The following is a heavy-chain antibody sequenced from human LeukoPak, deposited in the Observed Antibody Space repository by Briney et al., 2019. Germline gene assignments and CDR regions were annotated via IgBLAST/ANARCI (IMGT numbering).Heavy chain of an antibody. Sequence: KPSETLSLTCTVSGGSISSSSYYWGWIRQPPWKGLEWIGSIFYSGSTYYNPSLRSRVTVSVDTSKNQFSPKLSSVTAADTAVYYCARDSMITFGGTHYMDVWGKGTTVTVSS. CDR3: ARDSMITFGGTHYMDV. V-gene: IGHV4-39*07. CDR1: GGSISSSSYY. D-gene: IGHD3-16*01. J-gene: IGHJ6*03. CDR2: IFYSGST.